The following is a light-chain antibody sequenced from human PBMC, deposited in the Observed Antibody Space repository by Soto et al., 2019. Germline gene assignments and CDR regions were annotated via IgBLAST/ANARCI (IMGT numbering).Light chain of an antibody. CDR3: ESYSTTTTHWV. CDR2: EVS. V-gene: IGLV2-14*01. CDR1: SSDVGAHKH. Sequence: QSALTQPASVSGSPGQSITISCTATSSDVGAHKHVSWYQQHPGKAPKLMIYEVSNRPSGVSNRFSGSKSGNTASLSISGLQTEDEGDYYCESYSTTTTHWVFGGGTKVTVL. J-gene: IGLJ3*02.